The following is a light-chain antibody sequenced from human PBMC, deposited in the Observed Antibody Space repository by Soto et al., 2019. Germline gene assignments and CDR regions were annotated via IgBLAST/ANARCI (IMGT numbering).Light chain of an antibody. J-gene: IGKJ5*01. CDR3: QQRSDWPPT. CDR2: LTS. CDR1: QAVNTR. Sequence: EIVLTQSPATLSAFPGDRVTLSCRASQAVNTRLAWYQHKPGQAPRFLIYLTSNRAAGVPSRFSAWGSETDFTLTISDVQPEDFAVYFCQQRSDWPPTFGQGTRLEIK. V-gene: IGKV3-11*01.